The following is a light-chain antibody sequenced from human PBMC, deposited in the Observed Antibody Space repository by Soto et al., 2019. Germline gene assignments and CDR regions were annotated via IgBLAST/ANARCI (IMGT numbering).Light chain of an antibody. J-gene: IGLJ1*01. CDR2: LEGSGSY. CDR3: ETWDNNTRV. CDR1: SGHSSYI. Sequence: QSVLTQSSSASASLGSSVKLTCTLSSGHSSYIIAWHQQQPGEAPRYLMKLEGSGSYNKGSGVPDRFSGSSSGADRYLTISNLQFEDEADYYCETWDNNTRVFGTGTKLTVL. V-gene: IGLV4-60*02.